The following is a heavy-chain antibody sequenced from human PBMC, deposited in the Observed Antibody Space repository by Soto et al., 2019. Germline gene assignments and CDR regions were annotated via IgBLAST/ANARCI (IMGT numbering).Heavy chain of an antibody. D-gene: IGHD3-9*01. J-gene: IGHJ5*02. CDR2: IYDTGST. CDR3: ARCPIDHNWFDP. Sequence: SETLSLSCTVSGSDITTYYWSWLRQSPGKGLEWIGHIYDTGSTTYNPSLKSRVTISVDTSNKQFSLRLTSVTAADTAVYYCARCPIDHNWFDPWGQGTLVTVS. V-gene: IGHV4-59*01. CDR1: GSDITTYY.